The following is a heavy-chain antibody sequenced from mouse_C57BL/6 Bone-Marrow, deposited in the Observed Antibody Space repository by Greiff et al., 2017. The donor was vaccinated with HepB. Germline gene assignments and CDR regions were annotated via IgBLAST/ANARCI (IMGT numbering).Heavy chain of an antibody. V-gene: IGHV1-50*01. J-gene: IGHJ1*03. D-gene: IGHD1-1*01. Sequence: QVQLQQPGAELVKPGASVTLSCKASGYTFTSYWMQWVKQRPGQGLEWIGEIAPSDRYTNYNQKFKGKATLTVDTSSSTAYMQLSSLTSEDSAVYYCARYYYGSSPWYFDVWGTGTTVTVSS. CDR1: GYTFTSYW. CDR2: IAPSDRYT. CDR3: ARYYYGSSPWYFDV.